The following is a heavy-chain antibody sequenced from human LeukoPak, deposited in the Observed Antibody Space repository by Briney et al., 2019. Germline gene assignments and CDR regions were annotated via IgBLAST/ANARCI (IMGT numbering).Heavy chain of an antibody. Sequence: GGSLRLSCAASGFTLSNYAMHWVRQAPGKGLEWVAVISYDGSNKYYADSVKGRFTISRDNSKNTLYLQMNSLRAEDTAVYYCARGGSTEVGATHFDYWGQGTLVTVSS. J-gene: IGHJ4*02. CDR3: ARGGSTEVGATHFDY. CDR1: GFTLSNYA. CDR2: ISYDGSNK. V-gene: IGHV3-30-3*01. D-gene: IGHD1-26*01.